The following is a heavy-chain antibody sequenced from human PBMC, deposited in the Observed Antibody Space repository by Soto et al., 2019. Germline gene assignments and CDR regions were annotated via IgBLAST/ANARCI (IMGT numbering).Heavy chain of an antibody. CDR1: GGSIRTSSYC. D-gene: IGHD2-8*01. Sequence: SETLSLTCTVSGGSIRTSSYCWGWIRQPPGKGLEWIGSVYYSGSSLYNPSLKSRVTISVDTSKNQVSLNLNSVTAADAAVYYCARHRPMAVFDYWGPGTLVTVSS. J-gene: IGHJ4*02. CDR2: VYYSGSS. CDR3: ARHRPMAVFDY. V-gene: IGHV4-39*01.